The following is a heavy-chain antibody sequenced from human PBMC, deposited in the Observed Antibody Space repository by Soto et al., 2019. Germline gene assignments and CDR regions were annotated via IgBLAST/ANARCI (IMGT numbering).Heavy chain of an antibody. J-gene: IGHJ6*02. D-gene: IGHD3-10*01. CDR2: VSASGLNT. CDR1: GFTFSTYA. CDR3: ARSPRVMGRRVIRYYYCMDV. V-gene: IGHV3-23*01. Sequence: PGGSLRLSCAASGFTFSTYAMAWVRQAPGKGLEWVSGVSASGLNTDYADPVKGRFYISRDNSKNTLSLQMNSLRAEDTAVYYCARSPRVMGRRVIRYYYCMDVWGQGTTGTVSS.